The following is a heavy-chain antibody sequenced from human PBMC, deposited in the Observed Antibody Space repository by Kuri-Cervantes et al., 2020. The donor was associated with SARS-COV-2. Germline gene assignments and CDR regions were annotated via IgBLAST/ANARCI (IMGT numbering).Heavy chain of an antibody. J-gene: IGHJ4*02. CDR3: ARDRIGVHDS. D-gene: IGHD2-15*01. CDR1: GFTFNNYA. V-gene: IGHV3-30*03. CDR2: ISYEGSIK. Sequence: GESLKISCAASGFTFNNYAIHWVRQAPGKGLEWVALISYEGSIKSYADSVKGRFTISRDSSKNTLYLQMSSLRHEDTAVYYCARDRIGVHDSWGQGTLGTVSS.